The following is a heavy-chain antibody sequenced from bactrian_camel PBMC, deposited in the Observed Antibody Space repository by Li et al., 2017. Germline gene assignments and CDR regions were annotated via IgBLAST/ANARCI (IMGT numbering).Heavy chain of an antibody. V-gene: IGHV3S55*01. D-gene: IGHD2*01. CDR2: IESNGAT. Sequence: HVQLVESGGGSAEAGGSLSLLCSASGFTADNFEMGWYRQTPGDDCELVADIESNGATYYRDPVKGRFTISGDNAKNTLYLQMNSLKTEDTAVYYCGAGLHSHGMPKSRGMDYWGKGTQVTVS. J-gene: IGHJ7*01. CDR1: GFTADNFE.